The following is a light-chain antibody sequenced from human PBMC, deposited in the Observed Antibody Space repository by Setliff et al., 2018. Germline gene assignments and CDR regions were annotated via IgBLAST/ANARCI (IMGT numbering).Light chain of an antibody. V-gene: IGLV2-14*03. Sequence: QSVLTQPASVSGSPGQSITISCTGTSSDVGGYNYVSWFQHHPGKAPKLMIYDVNKRPSGVSNRFSGSKSGNTASLTISGLQAEDETDYSCSSYTSSSTYVFGTGTKVTV. CDR3: SSYTSSSTYV. CDR1: SSDVGGYNY. CDR2: DVN. J-gene: IGLJ1*01.